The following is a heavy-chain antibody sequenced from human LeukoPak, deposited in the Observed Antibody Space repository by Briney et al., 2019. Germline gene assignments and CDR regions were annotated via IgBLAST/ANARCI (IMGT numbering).Heavy chain of an antibody. Sequence: GRSLRLSCAASGFTFSSYAMHWVRQAPGKGLEWVAVISYDGSNKYYADSVKGRFTISRDNAKNSLYLQMNSLRAEDTALYYCAKDTWDDSSGYHLRTVYWGQGTLVTVSS. CDR1: GFTFSSYA. J-gene: IGHJ4*02. CDR2: ISYDGSNK. D-gene: IGHD3-22*01. CDR3: AKDTWDDSSGYHLRTVY. V-gene: IGHV3-30-3*01.